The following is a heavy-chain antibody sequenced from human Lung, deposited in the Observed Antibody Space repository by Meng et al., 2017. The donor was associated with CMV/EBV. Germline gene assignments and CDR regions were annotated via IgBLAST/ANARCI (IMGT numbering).Heavy chain of an antibody. CDR1: GDGFSSYS. CDR2: IIPIIGVT. V-gene: IGHV1-69*10. Sequence: SVXVSCKISGDGFSSYSVTWVRLAPGQGLEWMGVIIPIIGVTNYAQKFQGRVAITADKSRNTAYMELSSLRSDDTAFYYCARGPGGSGSYYIYWVQGTVVTVSS. D-gene: IGHD3-10*01. CDR3: ARGPGGSGSYYIY. J-gene: IGHJ4*02.